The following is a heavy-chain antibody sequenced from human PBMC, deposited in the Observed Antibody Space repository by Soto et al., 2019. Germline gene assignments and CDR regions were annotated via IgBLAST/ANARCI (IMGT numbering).Heavy chain of an antibody. CDR1: GGSICSGGYS. D-gene: IGHD3-22*01. CDR3: AASSGYSWFDP. J-gene: IGHJ5*02. CDR2: IYDSGST. V-gene: IGHV4-30-2*01. Sequence: SETLSLTCAVSGGSICSGGYSWSWIRQPTGKGLEWIGNIYDSGSTYYNPSLKSRFTMSVDRSKNQFSLTLSSVTTADTAVYYCAASSGYSWFDPWGQGTLVTVSS.